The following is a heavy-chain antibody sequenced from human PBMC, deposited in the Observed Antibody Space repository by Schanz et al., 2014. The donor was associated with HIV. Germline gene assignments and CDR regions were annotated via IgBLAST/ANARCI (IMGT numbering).Heavy chain of an antibody. Sequence: EVQLVESGGALVQPGGSLRLSCAVSGFIFSNYGMHWVRQAPGKGLEWVGRIKSKTDGGTTDYAAPVKGRFTISRDDSKNTLYLQMKSLKTEDTAVYYCTTAPIAVAGYYGIDVWGQGTTVTVSS. J-gene: IGHJ6*02. CDR3: TTAPIAVAGYYGIDV. CDR1: GFIFSNYG. V-gene: IGHV3-15*02. CDR2: IKSKTDGGTT. D-gene: IGHD6-19*01.